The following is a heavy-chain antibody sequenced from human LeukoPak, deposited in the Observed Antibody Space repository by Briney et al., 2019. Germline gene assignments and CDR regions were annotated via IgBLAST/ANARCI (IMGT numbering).Heavy chain of an antibody. J-gene: IGHJ4*02. D-gene: IGHD2-15*01. CDR3: AKAPVTSCRGAFCYPFDS. V-gene: IGHV3-53*01. Sequence: GGSLRLSCAASGFTVSTSYMNWVRQAPGKGLEWVSVIYSGGRTSYADSVRGRFTISRDSSRNTMYLQMNSLRAEDAAVYYCAKAPVTSCRGAFCYPFDSWGQGTLVTVSS. CDR2: IYSGGRT. CDR1: GFTVSTSY.